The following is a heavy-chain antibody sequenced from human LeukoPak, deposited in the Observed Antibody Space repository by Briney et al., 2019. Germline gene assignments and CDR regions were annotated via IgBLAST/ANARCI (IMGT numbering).Heavy chain of an antibody. J-gene: IGHJ4*02. CDR3: ARLYHTIFGVAYYFDY. CDR1: GGSISSSSYY. V-gene: IGHV4-39*01. Sequence: SETLSLTCTVSGGSISSSSYYWGWIRQPPGKGLEWIGSIYYSGSTYYNPSLKSRVTISVDTSKNQFSLKLSSVTAADTAVYYCARLYHTIFGVAYYFDYWGQGTLVTVSS. CDR2: IYYSGST. D-gene: IGHD3-3*01.